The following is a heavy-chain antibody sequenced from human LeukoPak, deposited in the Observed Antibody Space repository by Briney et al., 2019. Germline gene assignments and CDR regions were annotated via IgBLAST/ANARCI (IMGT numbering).Heavy chain of an antibody. V-gene: IGHV4-34*01. D-gene: IGHD5/OR15-5a*01. CDR1: GGSFSGYY. CDR3: ARVSSYWYFDL. Sequence: TSETLSLTCAVYGGSFSGYYWSWIRQPPGKGLEWIGEINHSGSTNYNPSLKSRVTISVDTSKNQFSLKLSSVTAADTAVYYCARVSSYWYFDLWGRGTLVTVSS. CDR2: INHSGST. J-gene: IGHJ2*01.